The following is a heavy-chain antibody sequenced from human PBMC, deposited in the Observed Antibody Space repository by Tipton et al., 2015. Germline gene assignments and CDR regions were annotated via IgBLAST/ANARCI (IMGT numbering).Heavy chain of an antibody. CDR1: AFTVSAHY. V-gene: IGHV3-66*02. D-gene: IGHD3-16*01. CDR3: TRDHGRRGGQMSPYGMDV. Sequence: SLRLSCSASAFTVSAHYMSWVRQAPGKGLEWVSIIYSDDKTYYADSVKGRFTISRDNFKNTLYLQMNSLRGDETAVYYCTRDHGRRGGQMSPYGMDVWGQGTTVTVSS. CDR2: IYSDDKT. J-gene: IGHJ6*02.